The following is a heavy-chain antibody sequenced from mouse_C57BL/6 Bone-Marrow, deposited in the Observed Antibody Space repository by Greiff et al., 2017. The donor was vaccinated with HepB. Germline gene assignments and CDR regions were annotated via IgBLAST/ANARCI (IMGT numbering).Heavy chain of an antibody. J-gene: IGHJ1*03. Sequence: EVKLVESGGGLVQPKGSLKLSCAASGFSFNTYAMNWVRQAPGKGLEWVARIRSKSNNYATYYADSVKDRFTISRDYSESMHYLQMNNLKSEDTAMYYCVRQGIDYGNWYFDVWGTGTTVTVSS. CDR3: VRQGIDYGNWYFDV. CDR1: GFSFNTYA. V-gene: IGHV10-1*01. D-gene: IGHD2-1*01. CDR2: IRSKSNNYAT.